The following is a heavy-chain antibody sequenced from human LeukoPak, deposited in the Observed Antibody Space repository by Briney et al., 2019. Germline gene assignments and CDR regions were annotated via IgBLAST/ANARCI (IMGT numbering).Heavy chain of an antibody. CDR1: GFTFDTYG. Sequence: GGSLRLSCAASGFTFDTYGMSWVRQAPGKGLEWVSTIGNTETYYADSVKGRFTISRDYHQNTVYLQMPSLRAGDTAVYFCAKDALRVNGIYDAFDIWGQETRVTVSS. D-gene: IGHD4-17*01. J-gene: IGHJ3*02. CDR3: AKDALRVNGIYDAFDI. CDR2: IGNTET. V-gene: IGHV3-23*01.